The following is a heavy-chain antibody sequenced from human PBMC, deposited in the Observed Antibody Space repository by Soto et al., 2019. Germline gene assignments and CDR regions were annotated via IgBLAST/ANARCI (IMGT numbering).Heavy chain of an antibody. J-gene: IGHJ4*02. CDR3: AKSDYVWGSYRSPFDY. CDR2: ISGSGGST. CDR1: GFNVMSYW. V-gene: IGHV3-23*01. Sequence: GGSLRLSCAVSGFNVMSYWMSWVRQAPGKGLEWVSAISGSGGSTYYADSVKGRFTISRDNSKNTLYLQMNSLRAEDTAVYYCAKSDYVWGSYRSPFDYWGQGTLVTVSS. D-gene: IGHD3-16*02.